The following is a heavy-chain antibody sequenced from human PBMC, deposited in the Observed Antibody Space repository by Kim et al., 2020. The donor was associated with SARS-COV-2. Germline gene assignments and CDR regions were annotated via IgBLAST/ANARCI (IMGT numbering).Heavy chain of an antibody. Sequence: GGSLRLSCAASGFTFFGYAMSWVRQAPGKGLEWVSIIDGSDDTTYYADSVRGRFTVSRDGSRNTFYLQMSVLRADDTATYYCVKGGWRCNWGPGGPVTV. V-gene: IGHV3-23*01. J-gene: IGHJ4*03. CDR2: IDGSDDTT. CDR3: VKGGWRCN. CDR1: GFTFFGYA. D-gene: IGHD2-15*01.